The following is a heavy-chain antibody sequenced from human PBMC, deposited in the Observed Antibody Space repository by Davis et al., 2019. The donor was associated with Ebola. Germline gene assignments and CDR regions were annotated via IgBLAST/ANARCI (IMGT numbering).Heavy chain of an antibody. V-gene: IGHV4-39*01. CDR1: RGSISGSSYF. CDR3: ARLRGRGNYYFGMDV. Sequence: MPGGSLRLSCTVSRGSISGSSYFWGWIRQPPGKGLECIGNIYYTGNTYYYPSLRGRATISVDPSKNQFSLSLSSVTVADTAVYYCARLRGRGNYYFGMDVWGQGTTVTVSS. CDR2: IYYTGNT. J-gene: IGHJ6*02.